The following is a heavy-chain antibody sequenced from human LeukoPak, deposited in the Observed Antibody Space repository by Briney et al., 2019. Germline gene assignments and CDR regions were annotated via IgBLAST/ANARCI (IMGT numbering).Heavy chain of an antibody. CDR2: IYYSGST. CDR1: GGSFSGYY. Sequence: SETLSLTCAVYGGSFSGYYWSWIRQPPGKGLEWIGYIYYSGSTNYNPSLKSRVTISVDTSKNQFSLKLSSVTAADTAVYYCARAAWGHWYGSGSYYYYYYYMDVWGKGTTVTISS. V-gene: IGHV4-59*01. D-gene: IGHD3-10*01. J-gene: IGHJ6*03. CDR3: ARAAWGHWYGSGSYYYYYYYMDV.